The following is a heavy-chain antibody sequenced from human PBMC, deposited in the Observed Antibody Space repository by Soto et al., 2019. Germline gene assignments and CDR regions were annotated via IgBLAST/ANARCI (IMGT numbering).Heavy chain of an antibody. CDR2: IYPGDSDT. Sequence: PGESLKISCKGSGYSSTSYWIGWVRQMPGKGLEWMGIIYPGDSDTRYSPSFQGQVTISADKSISTAYLQWSSLKASDTAMYYCARQKAGQWLPPWAFDIWGQGTMVTVSS. D-gene: IGHD6-19*01. CDR1: GYSSTSYW. V-gene: IGHV5-51*01. J-gene: IGHJ3*02. CDR3: ARQKAGQWLPPWAFDI.